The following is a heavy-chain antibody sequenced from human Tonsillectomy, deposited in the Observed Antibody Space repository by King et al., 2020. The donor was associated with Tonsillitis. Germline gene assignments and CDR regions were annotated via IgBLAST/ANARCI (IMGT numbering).Heavy chain of an antibody. CDR1: GYTFTDFH. D-gene: IGHD2/OR15-2a*01. V-gene: IGHV1-2*02. J-gene: IGHJ4*02. Sequence: QLVQSGAEVKKPGASVKVSCKTSGYTFTDFHVHWVRQAPGQGLEWMGWIYPGSGGTEYAQKFTGRVSMTRDTSISTVYMDLSGLKSDDTAVYFCVRENWYYDFWGQGTLVTVSS. CDR2: IYPGSGGT. CDR3: VRENWYYDF.